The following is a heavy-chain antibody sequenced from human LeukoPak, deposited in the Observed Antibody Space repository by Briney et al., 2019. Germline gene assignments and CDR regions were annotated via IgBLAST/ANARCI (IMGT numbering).Heavy chain of an antibody. V-gene: IGHV3-20*04. CDR2: INWNGGST. D-gene: IGHD3-22*01. Sequence: GGSLRLSCAASGFTFDDYDMSWVRQAPGKGLEWVSGINWNGGSTGYADSVKGRFTISRDNARNSLYLHMNSLRAEDTAVYYCARGGGYYYDSSDYYREEYFQHWGQGTLVTVSS. CDR3: ARGGGYYYDSSDYYREEYFQH. CDR1: GFTFDDYD. J-gene: IGHJ1*01.